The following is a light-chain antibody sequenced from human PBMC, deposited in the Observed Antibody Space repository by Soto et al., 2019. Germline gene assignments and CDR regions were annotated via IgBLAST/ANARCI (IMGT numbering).Light chain of an antibody. Sequence: DIQMTQSPSTLSASVGDRVTITCWASQSISSWLAWYQQKPGKAPKLLIYDASSLESGVPSRFSGSGSGTEFTLTISSLQPDDFATYYCQQYNGAFGQGTKVEIK. CDR3: QQYNGA. CDR1: QSISSW. J-gene: IGKJ1*01. V-gene: IGKV1-5*01. CDR2: DAS.